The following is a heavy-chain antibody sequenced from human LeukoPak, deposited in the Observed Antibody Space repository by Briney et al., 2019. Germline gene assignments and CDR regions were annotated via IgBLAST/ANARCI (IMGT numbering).Heavy chain of an antibody. D-gene: IGHD5-24*01. CDR1: GFTFVNHG. V-gene: IGHV3-30*18. CDR3: AKDRRDGYNDYYGMDV. J-gene: IGHJ6*02. CDR2: IPYDGRNE. Sequence: GRSLRLSCAASGFTFVNHGMHWVRQAPGKGLEWVAVIPYDGRNEYYAGSVKGRFTTSRDNSKNTLYLQMNSLRDEDTAVYYCAKDRRDGYNDYYGMDVWGHGTTVTVSS.